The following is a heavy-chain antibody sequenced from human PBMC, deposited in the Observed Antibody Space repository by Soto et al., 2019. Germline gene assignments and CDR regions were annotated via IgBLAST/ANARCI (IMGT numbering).Heavy chain of an antibody. CDR1: GGSISSSSHY. CDR3: ARDSVGYSGYDFLGY. Sequence: SETLSLTCTVSGGSISSSSHYWGWIRQPPGKGLEWIGSIYYSGSTYYNPSLKSRVTISVDTSKNQFSLKLSSVTAADTAVYYCARDSVGYSGYDFLGYWGQGTLVTVSS. D-gene: IGHD5-12*01. J-gene: IGHJ4*02. CDR2: IYYSGST. V-gene: IGHV4-39*07.